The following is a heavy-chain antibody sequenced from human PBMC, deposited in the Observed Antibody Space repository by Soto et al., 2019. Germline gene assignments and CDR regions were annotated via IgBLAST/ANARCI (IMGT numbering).Heavy chain of an antibody. V-gene: IGHV3-23*01. Sequence: PGGSLRLSCAASGFTFSSYAMSWVRQAPGKGLEWVSAISGSGGSTYYADSVKGRFTISRDNSKSTLYLQMNSLRAEDTAVYYCAKDTLYSSSPLYYYGMDVWGQGTTVTVSS. CDR1: GFTFSSYA. D-gene: IGHD6-6*01. CDR2: ISGSGGST. J-gene: IGHJ6*02. CDR3: AKDTLYSSSPLYYYGMDV.